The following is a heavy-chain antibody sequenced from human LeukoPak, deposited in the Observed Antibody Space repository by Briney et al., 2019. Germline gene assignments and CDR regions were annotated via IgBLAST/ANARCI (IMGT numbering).Heavy chain of an antibody. D-gene: IGHD6-13*01. V-gene: IGHV3-9*01. CDR1: GCTFDDYA. CDR2: ISWNSGSI. CDR3: ANVGDSSSWHIDY. Sequence: GRSLRLSCAASGCTFDDYAMHWVRQAPGKGLEWVSGISWNSGSIGYADSVKGRFTISRDNAKNSLYLQMNSLRAEDTALYYCANVGDSSSWHIDYWGQGTLVTVSS. J-gene: IGHJ4*02.